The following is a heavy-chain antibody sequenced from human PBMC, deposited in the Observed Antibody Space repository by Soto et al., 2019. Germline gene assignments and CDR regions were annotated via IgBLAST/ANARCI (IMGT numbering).Heavy chain of an antibody. D-gene: IGHD3-22*01. CDR3: VRDRGSRGYFDY. J-gene: IGHJ4*02. CDR2: IFYSGST. CDR1: GGSISSGGFY. Sequence: KSSETLSLTCTVSGGSISSGGFYWSWIRQHPGKGLEWIGYIFYSGSTNYNPSLKSRVTISVDTSKNQFSLNLNSVTAADTAVYYCVRDRGSRGYFDYWGQGNLVTVS. V-gene: IGHV4-31*03.